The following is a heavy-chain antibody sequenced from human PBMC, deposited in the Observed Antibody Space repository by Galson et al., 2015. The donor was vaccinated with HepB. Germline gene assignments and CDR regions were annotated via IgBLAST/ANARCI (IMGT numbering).Heavy chain of an antibody. Sequence: SLRLSCAASGFTFSSYAMSWVRQAPGKGLEWVSAISGSGGSTYYADSVKGRFTISRDNSKNTLYLQMNSLRAEDTAVYYCAKVESDVGYYDSSGLGTYYYYYYGMDVWGQGTTVTVSS. CDR3: AKVESDVGYYDSSGLGTYYYYYYGMDV. CDR1: GFTFSSYA. CDR2: ISGSGGST. D-gene: IGHD3-22*01. V-gene: IGHV3-23*01. J-gene: IGHJ6*02.